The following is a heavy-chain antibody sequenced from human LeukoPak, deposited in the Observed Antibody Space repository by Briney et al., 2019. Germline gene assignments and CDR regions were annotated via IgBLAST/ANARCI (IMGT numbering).Heavy chain of an antibody. Sequence: GESLKISCKGSGYSFTSYWIGWVRQMPGKGLEWMGIIYPGDSDTRYSPSFQGQVTISADKSISAAYLQWSSLKASGTAMYYCARVREASKEVTGALDYWGQGTLVTVSS. V-gene: IGHV5-51*01. J-gene: IGHJ4*02. CDR2: IYPGDSDT. CDR3: ARVREASKEVTGALDY. CDR1: GYSFTSYW. D-gene: IGHD2-21*02.